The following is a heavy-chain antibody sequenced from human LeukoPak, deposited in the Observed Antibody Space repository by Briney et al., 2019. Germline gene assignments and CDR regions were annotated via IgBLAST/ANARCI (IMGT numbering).Heavy chain of an antibody. J-gene: IGHJ4*02. Sequence: PGGSLRLSCAASGFTFSSYSMNWVRQAPGKGLEWVSSISSSSSYIYYADSVKGRFTISRDNAKNSLYLKMNSLRAEDTAVYYCARDLRAYSGYDNGGYWGQGTLVTVSS. V-gene: IGHV3-21*01. CDR1: GFTFSSYS. CDR3: ARDLRAYSGYDNGGY. CDR2: ISSSSSYI. D-gene: IGHD5-12*01.